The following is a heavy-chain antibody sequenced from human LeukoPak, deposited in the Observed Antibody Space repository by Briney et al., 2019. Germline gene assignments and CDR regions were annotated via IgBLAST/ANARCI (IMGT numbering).Heavy chain of an antibody. J-gene: IGHJ4*02. CDR2: ISYDGSNK. CDR3: ARPLGYCSSTSCYEWGY. D-gene: IGHD2-2*01. CDR1: GFTFRSYA. Sequence: GGSLRLSCAASGFTFRSYAMHWVRQAPGKGLEWVAVISYDGSNKYYADSVKGRFTISRDNSKNTLGLQMNSLRAEDTAVYYCARPLGYCSSTSCYEWGYWGQGTLVTVSS. V-gene: IGHV3-30-3*01.